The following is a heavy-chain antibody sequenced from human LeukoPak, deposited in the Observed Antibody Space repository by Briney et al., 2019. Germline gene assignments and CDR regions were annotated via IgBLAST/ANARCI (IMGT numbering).Heavy chain of an antibody. CDR1: GYTFTSYY. CDR3: ARGPRPRELLY. D-gene: IGHD1-26*01. V-gene: IGHV1-46*01. J-gene: IGHJ4*02. CDR2: INPSGGST. Sequence: GASVKISCKASGYTFTSYYMHWVRQAPGQGLEWMGIINPSGGSTSYAQKFQGRVTMTRDTSTSTVYMELSSLRSEDTVVYYCARGPRPRELLYWGQGTLVTVSS.